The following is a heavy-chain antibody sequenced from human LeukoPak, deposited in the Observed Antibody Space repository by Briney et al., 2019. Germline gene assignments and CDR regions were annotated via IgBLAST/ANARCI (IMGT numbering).Heavy chain of an antibody. CDR2: IYSGGST. Sequence: GGSLRLSCAASGFTVSSNYMSWVRQAPGKGLEWVSVIYSGGSTYYADSVKGKFTISRDNSKNTLYLQMNSLRAEDTAVYYCVRDVRGGYSYWGQGTLVTVSS. V-gene: IGHV3-66*01. D-gene: IGHD3-10*01. J-gene: IGHJ4*02. CDR1: GFTVSSNY. CDR3: VRDVRGGYSY.